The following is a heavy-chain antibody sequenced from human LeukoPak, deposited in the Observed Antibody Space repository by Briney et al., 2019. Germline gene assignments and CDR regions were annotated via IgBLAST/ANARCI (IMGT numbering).Heavy chain of an antibody. Sequence: PSETLSLTCSVPGGSVTSSSYYWGWIRQPPGKGLEWIGSIYYSGSTYYNPSLKSRVTISVDTSKNQFSLKLSSVTAADTAVYYCASIIAALDYWGQGTLVTVSS. CDR2: IYYSGST. J-gene: IGHJ4*02. D-gene: IGHD6-6*01. CDR3: ASIIAALDY. V-gene: IGHV4-39*01. CDR1: GGSVTSSSYY.